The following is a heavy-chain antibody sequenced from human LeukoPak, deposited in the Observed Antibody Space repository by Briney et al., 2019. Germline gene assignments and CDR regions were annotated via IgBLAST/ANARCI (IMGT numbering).Heavy chain of an antibody. V-gene: IGHV1-18*01. J-gene: IGHJ4*02. CDR1: GYSFTQSG. D-gene: IGHD7-27*01. Sequence: GASVKVSCKTSGYSFTQSGITWVRQAPGQGLEWMGWISAYNGNTNLAQKFQSRVTMTIDTATSTVYMEVRSLRSDDTAVYYCARAIHWGSPHDYWGQGTLVTVSS. CDR2: ISAYNGNT. CDR3: ARAIHWGSPHDY.